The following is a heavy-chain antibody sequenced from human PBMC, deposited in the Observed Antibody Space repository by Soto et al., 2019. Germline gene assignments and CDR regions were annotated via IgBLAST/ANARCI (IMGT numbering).Heavy chain of an antibody. Sequence: QVQLVESGGGVVQPGRSLTVSCAASGISISTYAMHWVRQAPCKGLEWVAVISQDGSVKYYADSVKGRFTIPRDNPKNTRFLQMYSLGADDTAVYYCAGRQQNYYYYSMDVWGQGTTVTVSS. D-gene: IGHD6-13*01. J-gene: IGHJ6*02. CDR3: AGRQQNYYYYSMDV. CDR2: ISQDGSVK. CDR1: GISISTYA. V-gene: IGHV3-30*03.